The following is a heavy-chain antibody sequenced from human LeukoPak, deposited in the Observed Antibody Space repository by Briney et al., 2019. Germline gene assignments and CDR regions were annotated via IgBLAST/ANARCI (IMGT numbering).Heavy chain of an antibody. CDR3: ARVRGSGLNLDY. J-gene: IGHJ4*02. Sequence: GGSLRLSCAASGFAFSSYWMSWVRQAPGKGLEWVANINQDGSEKHYVDSVKGRFTISRDNAKKSLYLQMNSLGAEDTAVYYCARVRGSGLNLDYWGQGTLVTVSS. CDR1: GFAFSSYW. V-gene: IGHV3-7*01. D-gene: IGHD1-14*01. CDR2: INQDGSEK.